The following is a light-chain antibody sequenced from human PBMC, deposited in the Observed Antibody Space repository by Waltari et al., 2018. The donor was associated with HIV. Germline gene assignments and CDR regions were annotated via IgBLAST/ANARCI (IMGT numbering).Light chain of an antibody. V-gene: IGKV3-15*01. CDR1: QAVSIN. CDR3: QQYSDWPPWT. Sequence: EVVMTQPPATLSVSPGERATLSCRASQAVSINLAWYQQKRGQVPRLLIFGASTRAPGVPARFSGSGSGTEFTLTISSVQSEDFAVYYCQQYSDWPPWTFGQGTKVEI. CDR2: GAS. J-gene: IGKJ1*01.